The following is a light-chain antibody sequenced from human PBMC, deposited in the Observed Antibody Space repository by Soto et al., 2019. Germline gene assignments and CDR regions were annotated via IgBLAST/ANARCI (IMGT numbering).Light chain of an antibody. J-gene: IGKJ5*01. CDR1: QSVSSSY. CDR3: HQYGSSPPVT. V-gene: IGKV3-20*01. CDR2: GAS. Sequence: EIVFTQSPGTLSLSPGARATLSCRASQSVSSSYLAWYQQKPGQAPRLLIYGASSRATGIPDRFSGSGSGTDFTLTISRLEPEDFAMYYCHQYGSSPPVTFGQGTRLEIK.